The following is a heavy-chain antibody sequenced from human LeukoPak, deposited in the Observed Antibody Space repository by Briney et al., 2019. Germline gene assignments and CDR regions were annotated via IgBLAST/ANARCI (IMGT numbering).Heavy chain of an antibody. CDR2: IKGKTDGGTT. CDR1: GFSFTNAW. J-gene: IGHJ4*02. V-gene: IGHV3-15*07. CDR3: ARRYFDY. Sequence: GGSLRLSCAVSGFSFTNAWMNWVRQAPAKGLEWVGRIKGKTDGGTTDYATSVKGRFAISRDDSKKTLFLQMNSLKSEDTAVYYCARRYFDYWGQGTLVTVSS.